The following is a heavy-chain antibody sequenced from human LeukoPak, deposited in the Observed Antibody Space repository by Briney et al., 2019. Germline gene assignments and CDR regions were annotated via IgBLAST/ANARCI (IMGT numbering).Heavy chain of an antibody. CDR2: IYYSGST. V-gene: IGHV4-39*07. CDR1: GGSISSSSYY. Sequence: KPSETLSLTCTVSGGSISSSSYYWGWIRQPPGKGLEWIGSIYYSGSTYYNPPLKSRVTISVDTSKNQFSLKLSSVTAADTAVYYCARHGTSGANLNWFDPWGQGTLVTVSS. D-gene: IGHD1-1*01. CDR3: ARHGTSGANLNWFDP. J-gene: IGHJ5*02.